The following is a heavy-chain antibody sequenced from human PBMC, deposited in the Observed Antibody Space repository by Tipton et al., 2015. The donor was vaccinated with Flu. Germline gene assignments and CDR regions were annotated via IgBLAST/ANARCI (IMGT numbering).Heavy chain of an antibody. CDR2: ISYSGST. Sequence: TLSLTCTVSGGSISSSISSYYWSWIRQPPGKGLEWIGYISYSGSTNYNPSLKSPVTISVDTAKNQFSLKLTSVTAADTAVYYCARELERGVLRTFDSWGPGTLVTVSS. CDR1: GGSISSSISSYY. J-gene: IGHJ4*02. V-gene: IGHV4-61*01. D-gene: IGHD1-1*01. CDR3: ARELERGVLRTFDS.